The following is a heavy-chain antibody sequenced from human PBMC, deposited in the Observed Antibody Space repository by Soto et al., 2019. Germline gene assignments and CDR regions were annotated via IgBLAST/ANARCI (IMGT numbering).Heavy chain of an antibody. V-gene: IGHV3-23*01. D-gene: IGHD4-17*01. J-gene: IGHJ4*02. CDR3: AKDYVDYARYFDY. CDR2: IGGSGGST. Sequence: EVQLLESGGGLVQPGGSLRLSCAASGFTFSSYAMGWVRQAPGKGLEWVSVIGGSGGSTFYADSVKGRFTISRDNSKNTLDLQMNLLRAEDTAAYYCAKDYVDYARYFDYWGQGTLVTVSS. CDR1: GFTFSSYA.